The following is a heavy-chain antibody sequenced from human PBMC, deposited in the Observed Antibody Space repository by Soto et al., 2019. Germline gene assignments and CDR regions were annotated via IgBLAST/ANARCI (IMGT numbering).Heavy chain of an antibody. D-gene: IGHD3-16*01. CDR1: GGSISSYY. Sequence: QVQLQEAGPGLVKPSETLSLTCYVSGGSISSYYWNWIRQPPGKGLEWIAHIYNSGNTNYNPSLSSGATIPMDTSKNQFSPKMTSVTAADTAVYYSARRGTGRYLDVWGQGTTVTVSS. V-gene: IGHV4-59*08. J-gene: IGHJ6*02. CDR2: IYNSGNT. CDR3: ARRGTGRYLDV.